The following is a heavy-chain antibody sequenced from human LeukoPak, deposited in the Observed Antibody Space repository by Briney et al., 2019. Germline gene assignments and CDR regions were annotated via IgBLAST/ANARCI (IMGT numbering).Heavy chain of an antibody. J-gene: IGHJ3*02. V-gene: IGHV4-4*07. CDR3: ARDEARSDAFDI. CDR1: GGSISSYY. Sequence: SETLSLTCTVSGGSISSYYWSWIRQPAGKGLEWIGRIYTGGSTNYNPSLKSRVTMSVDTSKNQFSLKLSSVTAADTAVYYCARDEARSDAFDIWGQGTMVTVSS. CDR2: IYTGGST.